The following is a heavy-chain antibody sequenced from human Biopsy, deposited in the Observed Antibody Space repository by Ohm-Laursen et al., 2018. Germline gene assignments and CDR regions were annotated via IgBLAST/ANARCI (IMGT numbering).Heavy chain of an antibody. CDR2: ISDSGST. V-gene: IGHV4-59*01. CDR1: GGSIRSYY. Sequence: TLSLTCTVSGGSIRSYYWSWIRQPPGKGLGGIGYISDSGSTNSNPSLKSRVTVSVDTSKNQFSLKLTSVTAADTAVYYCARAGIYPWSGVDVWGQGTTVTVSS. D-gene: IGHD3-3*01. J-gene: IGHJ6*02. CDR3: ARAGIYPWSGVDV.